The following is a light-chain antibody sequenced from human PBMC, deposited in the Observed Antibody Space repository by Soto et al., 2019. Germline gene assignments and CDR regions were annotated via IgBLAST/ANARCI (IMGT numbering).Light chain of an antibody. CDR3: QQYDNWPIA. CDR2: GAS. J-gene: IGKJ5*01. CDR1: QSVGSN. V-gene: IGKV3-15*01. Sequence: ERVMTQSPSTLSVSPWESSTLSCMASQSVGSNLAWYQQRPGQTPRLLIYGASTRATGIPARFSGSGSGTEFTLTISSLQSEDFAVYFCQQYDNWPIAFGQGRRLEVK.